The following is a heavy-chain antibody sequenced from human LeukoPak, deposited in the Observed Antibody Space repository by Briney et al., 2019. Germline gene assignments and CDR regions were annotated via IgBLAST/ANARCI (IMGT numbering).Heavy chain of an antibody. J-gene: IGHJ4*02. D-gene: IGHD3-22*01. CDR1: GFTFSAYW. CDR3: ARDLELTYYDSSGHDY. CDR2: INGDGSIT. Sequence: GGSLRLSCAASGFTFSAYWMHWVRHAPGKGLVWVSRINGDGSITNYADSVKGRFIISRDNAKNTVYLQMNSLSAEDTAVYYCARDLELTYYDSSGHDYWGQGTLVSVSS. V-gene: IGHV3-74*01.